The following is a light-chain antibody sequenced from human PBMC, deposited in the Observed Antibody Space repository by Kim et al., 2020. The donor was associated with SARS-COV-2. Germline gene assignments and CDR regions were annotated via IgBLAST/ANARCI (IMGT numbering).Light chain of an antibody. Sequence: GQRVTVSCSRSNPSIGSNILNWYQHLPGTAPKLLIHDNYQRPSGVSDRFSASKSGTSASLAISGLQSEDEADYYCAAWDDGLSGYVFGAGTKVTVL. V-gene: IGLV1-44*01. CDR1: NPSIGSNI. CDR2: DNY. J-gene: IGLJ1*01. CDR3: AAWDDGLSGYV.